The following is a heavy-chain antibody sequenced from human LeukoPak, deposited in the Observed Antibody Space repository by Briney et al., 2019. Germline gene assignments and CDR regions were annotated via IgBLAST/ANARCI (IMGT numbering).Heavy chain of an antibody. D-gene: IGHD3-22*01. J-gene: IGHJ4*02. CDR1: GFTFSTYA. CDR2: ISSNGGST. V-gene: IGHV3-64*01. CDR3: ARVDYSDSGGYLTY. Sequence: PGGSLRLSCAASGFTFSTYALHWVRQAPGKGLEYVSAISSNGGSTYYANSVKGRFTISRDNSKNTLYLQMGSLRAEDMAVYYCARVDYSDSGGYLTYWGQRTLVTVSS.